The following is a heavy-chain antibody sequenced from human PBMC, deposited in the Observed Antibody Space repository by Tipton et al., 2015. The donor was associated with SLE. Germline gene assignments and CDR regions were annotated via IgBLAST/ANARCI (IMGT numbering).Heavy chain of an antibody. D-gene: IGHD5-18*01. Sequence: GLVKPSQTLSLTCAISGDSVSRNSAAWNWIRQSPSRGLEWLGRTYYRSKWYNDYALSVTSRITINADTSKNQFSLQLKYVTPENTAVYYCARGRVDTALGYFDYWGQGTLVTVSS. CDR1: GDSVSRNSAA. CDR3: ARGRVDTALGYFDY. J-gene: IGHJ4*02. V-gene: IGHV6-1*01. CDR2: TYYRSKWYN.